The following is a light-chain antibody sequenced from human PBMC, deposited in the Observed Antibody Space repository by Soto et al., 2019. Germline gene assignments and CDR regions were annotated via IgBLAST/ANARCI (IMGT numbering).Light chain of an antibody. J-gene: IGKJ4*01. CDR3: QQSHISPLT. Sequence: DIQMTQSPSSLSASVGDRVTITCRASQSISSKLNWHRQRPGKAPQLLIYAASSLQSGVPSRFSGSGSGTDFTLTISSLQPEDFATYFCQQSHISPLTFGGGTKVEIK. V-gene: IGKV1-39*01. CDR2: AAS. CDR1: QSISSK.